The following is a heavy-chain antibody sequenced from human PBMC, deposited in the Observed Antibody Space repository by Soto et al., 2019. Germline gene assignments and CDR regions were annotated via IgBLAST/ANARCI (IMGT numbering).Heavy chain of an antibody. CDR2: ISGSGGST. D-gene: IGHD3-9*01. CDR3: AKDERNYDILTGYYGPRAFDI. J-gene: IGHJ3*02. Sequence: GGSLRLSCAASGFTFSSYAMSWVRQAPGKGLEWVSAISGSGGSTYYADSVKGRFTISRDNSKNTLYLQMNSLRAEDTAVYYCAKDERNYDILTGYYGPRAFDIWGQGTMVTVSS. V-gene: IGHV3-23*01. CDR1: GFTFSSYA.